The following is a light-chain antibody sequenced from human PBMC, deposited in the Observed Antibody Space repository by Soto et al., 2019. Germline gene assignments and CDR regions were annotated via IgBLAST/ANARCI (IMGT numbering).Light chain of an antibody. CDR1: SSDVGGYNY. Sequence: QSVLTRPRSVSGSPGQSVTISFTGTSSDVGGYNYVSWYQQRPGKAPKLMIYDVTKRPSGVPDRFSGSKSGNTASLTISGLQAEDEADYYCCSYAGTHTYVFGTGTKVIVL. J-gene: IGLJ1*01. CDR3: CSYAGTHTYV. V-gene: IGLV2-11*01. CDR2: DVT.